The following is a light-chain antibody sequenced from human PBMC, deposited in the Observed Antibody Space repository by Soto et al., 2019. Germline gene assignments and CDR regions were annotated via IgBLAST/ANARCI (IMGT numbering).Light chain of an antibody. CDR2: WAS. J-gene: IGKJ2*01. V-gene: IGKV4-1*01. Sequence: DIVMTQSPDSLAVSLGERATINCKSSQSVLSSSNNKNFLAWYQQKPGQSPKLLIYWASTRESGVPDRFSGSGSGTDFTLTISSLQAEDVAVYYCQQYYSIPYTFGQGTKLEIQ. CDR3: QQYYSIPYT. CDR1: QSVLSSSNNKNF.